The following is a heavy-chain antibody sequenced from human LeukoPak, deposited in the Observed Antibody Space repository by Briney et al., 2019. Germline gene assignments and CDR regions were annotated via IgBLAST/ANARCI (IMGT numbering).Heavy chain of an antibody. CDR3: ARDRSGSYYTFDV. D-gene: IGHD1-26*01. Sequence: PSETLSLTCAVSGGSISSYYWSWVRQPPGKGLEWIGYINHRGTTKSNPSLKSRVTMSLDASKGQVSLNLNSVTAADTAIYYCARDRSGSYYTFDVWGQGTVVTVSS. CDR2: INHRGTT. CDR1: GGSISSYY. J-gene: IGHJ3*01. V-gene: IGHV4-59*01.